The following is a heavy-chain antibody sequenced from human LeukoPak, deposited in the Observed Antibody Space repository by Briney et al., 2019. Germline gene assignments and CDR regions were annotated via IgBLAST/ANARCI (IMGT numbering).Heavy chain of an antibody. V-gene: IGHV1-2*02. J-gene: IGHJ3*02. CDR3: ASRLQNYYDSSGYYVDAFDI. D-gene: IGHD3-22*01. CDR1: GYTFTGYY. Sequence: GASVTVSCKASGYTFTGYYMHWVRQAPGQGLEWMGWINANSGDTNYAQKFQGRVTMTRDTSISAVYMELSRLTPDDTAVYYCASRLQNYYDSSGYYVDAFDIWGQGTMVTVSS. CDR2: INANSGDT.